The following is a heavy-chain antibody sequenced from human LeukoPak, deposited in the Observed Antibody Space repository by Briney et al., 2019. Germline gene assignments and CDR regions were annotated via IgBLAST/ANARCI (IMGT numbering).Heavy chain of an antibody. CDR3: ARDLAPYCSSTSCYGILDY. D-gene: IGHD2-2*01. J-gene: IGHJ4*02. CDR2: ISSSSSYI. Sequence: GGSLRLSCAASGFTFSSYSMNWVRQAPGKGLEWVSSISSSSSYIYYADSVKGRFTISRDNSKNTLYLQMNSLRAEDTAVYYCARDLAPYCSSTSCYGILDYWGQGTLVTVSS. CDR1: GFTFSSYS. V-gene: IGHV3-21*01.